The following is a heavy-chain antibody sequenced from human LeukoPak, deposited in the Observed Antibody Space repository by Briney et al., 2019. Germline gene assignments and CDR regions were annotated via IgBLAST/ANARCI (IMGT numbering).Heavy chain of an antibody. CDR1: GFTFSSYS. CDR2: ISSSSSYI. Sequence: GGSLRLSCAASGFTFSSYSMNWVRQAPGKGLEWVSSISSSSSYIYYADSVKGRFTISRDNSKDTLYLQMNSLRAEDTAVYYCAKRIQSAMATGYWGQGTLVTVSS. D-gene: IGHD5-18*01. J-gene: IGHJ4*02. CDR3: AKRIQSAMATGY. V-gene: IGHV3-21*04.